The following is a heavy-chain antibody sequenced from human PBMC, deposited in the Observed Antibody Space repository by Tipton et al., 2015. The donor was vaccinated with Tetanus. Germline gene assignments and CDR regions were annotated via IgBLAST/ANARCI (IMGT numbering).Heavy chain of an antibody. CDR2: IYFEGST. V-gene: IGHV4-39*01. J-gene: IGHJ5*02. Sequence: SGGSISDKKYYWGWIRQPPGRGLEWIASIYFEGSTYYSPSLKSRVTIAVDRSQNVFSLNLTSVTAADTAVYYCARHLYGYWFDPWGQGALVTV. D-gene: IGHD3-10*01. CDR1: GGSISDKKYY. CDR3: ARHLYGYWFDP.